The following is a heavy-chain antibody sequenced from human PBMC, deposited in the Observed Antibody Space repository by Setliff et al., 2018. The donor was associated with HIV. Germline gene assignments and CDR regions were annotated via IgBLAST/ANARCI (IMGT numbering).Heavy chain of an antibody. D-gene: IGHD5-18*01. CDR1: GYTFSNYG. J-gene: IGHJ6*02. V-gene: IGHV1-18*01. CDR3: ARRIAMAQSYYYYGMDV. Sequence: ASVKVSCKASGYTFSNYGISWLRQAPGQGPEWMGWISGDNGDTNYAQKFQGRLTMTTDTSTSTAYMELRSLRSDDTAVYYCARRIAMAQSYYYYGMDVWGQGTTVTVSS. CDR2: ISGDNGDT.